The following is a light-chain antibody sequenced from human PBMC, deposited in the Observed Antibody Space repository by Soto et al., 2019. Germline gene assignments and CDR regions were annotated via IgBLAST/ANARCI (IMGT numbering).Light chain of an antibody. J-gene: IGLJ1*01. Sequence: QSALTQSPSASGSPGQSVTISCIGTSGDVGGYDYVSWYQQHPGKAPKLMIYEVTKRPLGVPDRFSGSKSGNTASLTVSGLQAEDEADYYCSSYAGSDNPYVFGTGTKVTVL. CDR3: SSYAGSDNPYV. V-gene: IGLV2-8*01. CDR2: EVT. CDR1: SGDVGGYDY.